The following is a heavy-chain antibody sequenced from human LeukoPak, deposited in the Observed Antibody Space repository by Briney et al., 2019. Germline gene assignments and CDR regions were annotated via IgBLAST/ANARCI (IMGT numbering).Heavy chain of an antibody. V-gene: IGHV1-2*02. D-gene: IGHD3-16*01. CDR1: GYTFTDYH. CDR2: INLNTGGT. Sequence: ASVKVSCKASGYTFTDYHVHWVRQAPGQGPEWMGWINLNTGGTNYAQKFDGRFSMTRDTSINTAFMELSGLTFDDTAVYYCGSVRGILSYFDLWGRGTLVTVSS. J-gene: IGHJ2*01. CDR3: GSVRGILSYFDL.